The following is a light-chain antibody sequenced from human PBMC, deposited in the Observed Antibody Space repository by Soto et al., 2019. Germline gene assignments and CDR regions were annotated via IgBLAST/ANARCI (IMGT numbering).Light chain of an antibody. J-gene: IGKJ4*01. CDR3: QQRINWPLT. V-gene: IGKV3-11*01. CDR1: QSVSSF. Sequence: EIVLTQSPATLSLSPGERATLSCRASQSVSSFLAWYQQRPGQPPRLLIYDVSKRATGSPTRFSGSGSGTDFTLNISSLEPEDFAVYYCQQRINWPLTFGGGTKVEIK. CDR2: DVS.